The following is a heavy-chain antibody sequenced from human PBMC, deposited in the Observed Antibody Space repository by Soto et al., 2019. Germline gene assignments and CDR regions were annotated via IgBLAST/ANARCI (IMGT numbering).Heavy chain of an antibody. D-gene: IGHD3-3*01. J-gene: IGHJ6*02. CDR1: GGSISSSSYY. V-gene: IGHV4-39*01. CDR2: IYYSGST. CDR3: ARQGASGYYTDYYYGMDV. Sequence: LSLTCTVSGGSISSSSYYWGWIRQPPGKGLEWIGSIYYSGSTYYNPSLKSRVTISVDTSKSQFSLKLSSVTAADTAVYYCARQGASGYYTDYYYGMDVWGQGTTVTVSS.